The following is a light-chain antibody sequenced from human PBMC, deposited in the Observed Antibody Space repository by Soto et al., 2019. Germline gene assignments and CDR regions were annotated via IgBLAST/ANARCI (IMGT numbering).Light chain of an antibody. V-gene: IGLV2-23*01. Sequence: QSALTQPASVSGSPGQSITISCTGTSGDVGSYNLVSWYRHHPGKAPKLMIYEGTKRPSGVSNRFSGSKSGDTASLPIYGIQAEDEADYYCCSYAAGSVLVFGGGTKLTVL. CDR3: CSYAAGSVLV. CDR2: EGT. CDR1: SGDVGSYNL. J-gene: IGLJ2*01.